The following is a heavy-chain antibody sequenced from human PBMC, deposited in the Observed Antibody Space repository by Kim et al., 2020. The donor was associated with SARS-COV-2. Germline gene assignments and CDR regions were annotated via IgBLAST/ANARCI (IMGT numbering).Heavy chain of an antibody. V-gene: IGHV3-9*01. CDR2: ISWNSGSI. D-gene: IGHD1-1*01. CDR3: ALNWNAGY. CDR1: GFTFDDYA. J-gene: IGHJ4*02. Sequence: GGSLRLSCAASGFTFDDYAMHWVRQAPGKGLEWVSGISWNSGSIGYADSVKGRFTISRDNAKNSLYLQMNSLRAEDTALYYCALNWNAGYWGQGTLVTVS.